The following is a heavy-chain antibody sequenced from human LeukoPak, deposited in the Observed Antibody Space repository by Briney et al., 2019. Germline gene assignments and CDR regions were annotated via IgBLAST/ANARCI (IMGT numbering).Heavy chain of an antibody. D-gene: IGHD2-2*01. Sequence: PSETLSLTCTVSGGSISSGGHYWSWIRQHPGKGLEWIGYIYYSGSTYYNPSLKSRVTISVDTSKNQFSLKLSSVTAADTAVYYCARLGYCSSTSCYGHATFDYWGQGTLVTVSS. CDR1: GGSISSGGHY. J-gene: IGHJ4*02. CDR2: IYYSGST. CDR3: ARLGYCSSTSCYGHATFDY. V-gene: IGHV4-31*03.